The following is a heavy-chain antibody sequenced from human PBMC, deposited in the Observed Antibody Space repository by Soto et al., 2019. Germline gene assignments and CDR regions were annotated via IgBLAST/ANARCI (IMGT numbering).Heavy chain of an antibody. J-gene: IGHJ4*02. Sequence: EMQLVESRGGLVQPGESLRLSCAASGFTFSSYWMHWVRQAPGKGLVWVSRINSDGSSTSYAGSGKGRFTISRDNAKNTLYLQMNSLRAEDTAVYYCVRTSLVVAAATREDYWGQGTLVTVSS. D-gene: IGHD2-15*01. CDR2: INSDGSST. CDR3: VRTSLVVAAATREDY. V-gene: IGHV3-74*01. CDR1: GFTFSSYW.